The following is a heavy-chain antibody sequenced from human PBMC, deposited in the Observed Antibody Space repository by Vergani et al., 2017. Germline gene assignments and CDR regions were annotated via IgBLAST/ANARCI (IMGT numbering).Heavy chain of an antibody. CDR1: GFIFSNYG. Sequence: VQLVESGGGVVQPGGSLRLSCAVSGFIFSNYGMHWVRQAPGKGLDWVSFIRFDGSVKFHADSVKGRFIISRDQSKNTLHLQMNGLRPEDTAVYYCATAGAGNCGGASCYDFFEYWGQGTLVTVSS. CDR2: IRFDGSVK. D-gene: IGHD2-15*01. V-gene: IGHV3-30*02. J-gene: IGHJ4*02. CDR3: ATAGAGNCGGASCYDFFEY.